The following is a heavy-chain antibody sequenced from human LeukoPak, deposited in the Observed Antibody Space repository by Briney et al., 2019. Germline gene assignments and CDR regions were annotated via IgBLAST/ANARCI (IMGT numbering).Heavy chain of an antibody. CDR3: ARLNYDVLTGYLTYFFDC. D-gene: IGHD3-9*01. CDR2: VHYTGST. CDR1: GGSISNYY. J-gene: IGHJ4*02. Sequence: SETLSLTCTVSGGSISNYYWSWVRQPPGKGLEWIGYVHYTGSTNYNPSLKSRVTISVDTSKNQFSLKLSPVTAAGTAVYYCARLNYDVLTGYLTYFFDCWGQGTLVTVSS. V-gene: IGHV4-59*08.